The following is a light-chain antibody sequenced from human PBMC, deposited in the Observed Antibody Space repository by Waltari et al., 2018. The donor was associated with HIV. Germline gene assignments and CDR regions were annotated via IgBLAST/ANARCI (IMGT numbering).Light chain of an antibody. CDR1: ENIGTS. CDR2: MAS. J-gene: IGKJ4*01. V-gene: IGKV1-5*03. Sequence: IQMTQSPSIVSASVGDRVTITCRASENIGTSLAWYQQTPGKAPKDLIYMASSLEGGVPSRFSGSRSGTEFTLTIRSLQPDDFGTYYCQQYYSSSVTFGGGTKVEI. CDR3: QQYYSSSVT.